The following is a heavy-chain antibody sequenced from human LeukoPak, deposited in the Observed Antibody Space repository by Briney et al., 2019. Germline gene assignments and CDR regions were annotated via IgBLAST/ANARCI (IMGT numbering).Heavy chain of an antibody. CDR2: LYSGGAT. CDR3: ARGNGNVGGRLDP. D-gene: IGHD4-23*01. CDR1: GFSVSGIH. V-gene: IGHV3-66*01. J-gene: IGHJ5*02. Sequence: GGSLRLSCAASGFSVSGIHMNWVRQAPGKDLEWVSGLYSGGATYYADSMGGRFTISRDHSKNTVYLQMTSLRPDDTAIYYCARGNGNVGGRLDPWGQGTRVTVSS.